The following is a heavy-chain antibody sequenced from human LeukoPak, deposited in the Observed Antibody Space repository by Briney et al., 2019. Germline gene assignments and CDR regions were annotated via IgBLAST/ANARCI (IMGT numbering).Heavy chain of an antibody. D-gene: IGHD4-17*01. J-gene: IGHJ4*02. CDR2: ISYDGSNK. CDR1: GFTFSSYG. CDR3: TYGDFDY. Sequence: PGRSLRLSCAASGFTFSSYGMHWVRQAPGKGLEWVAVISYDGSNKYYADSVKGRFTISRDNSKNTLYLQMNSLRAEDTAAYYCTYGDFDYWGQGTLVTVSS. V-gene: IGHV3-30*03.